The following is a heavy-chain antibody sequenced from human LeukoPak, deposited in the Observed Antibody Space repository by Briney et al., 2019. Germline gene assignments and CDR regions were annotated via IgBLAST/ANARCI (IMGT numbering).Heavy chain of an antibody. CDR1: GGTFSSYA. CDR3: ARDLGATYLLDY. V-gene: IGHV1-69*13. J-gene: IGHJ4*02. Sequence: SVKVSCKASGGTFSSYAISWVRQAPGQGLEWKGGIIPIFGTANYAQKFQGRVTITADESTSTAYMELSSLRSEDTAVYYCARDLGATYLLDYWGQGTLVTVSS. D-gene: IGHD1-26*01. CDR2: IIPIFGTA.